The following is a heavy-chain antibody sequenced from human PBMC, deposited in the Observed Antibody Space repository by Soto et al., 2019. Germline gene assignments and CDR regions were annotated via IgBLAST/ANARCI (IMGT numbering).Heavy chain of an antibody. V-gene: IGHV3-64*01. D-gene: IGHD2-2*01. CDR3: AREGYCSSVSCYSFDY. CDR2: ISSNGGST. CDR1: GSTSSIYA. Sequence: GGSLRLSCAASGSTSSIYAMPWVRQAPGKGLEYVSAISSNGGSTYYANSVKGRFTISRDNSKNTLYLQMGSLRAEDMAVYYCAREGYCSSVSCYSFDYWGEGT. J-gene: IGHJ4*02.